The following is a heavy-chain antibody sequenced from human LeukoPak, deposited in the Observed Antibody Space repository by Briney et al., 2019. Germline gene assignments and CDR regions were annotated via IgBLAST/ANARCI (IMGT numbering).Heavy chain of an antibody. CDR3: ARVDYYDSSGPIPFDY. CDR1: GGSISSGGYY. D-gene: IGHD3-22*01. J-gene: IGHJ4*02. CDR2: IYYSGST. V-gene: IGHV4-31*03. Sequence: TSETLSLTCTVSGGSISSGGYYWSWIRQHPGKGLEWIGYIYYSGSTYYNPSLKSRVTISVDTSKNQFSLKLSSVTAADTAVYYCARVDYYDSSGPIPFDYWGQGTLVTVSS.